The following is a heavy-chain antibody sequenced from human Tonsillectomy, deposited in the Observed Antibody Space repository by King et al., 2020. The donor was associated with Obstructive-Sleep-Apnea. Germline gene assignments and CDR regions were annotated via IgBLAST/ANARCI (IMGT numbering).Heavy chain of an antibody. J-gene: IGHJ6*02. CDR3: AKDLTNGYHDYYGMHV. Sequence: VQLVESGGGVVQPGRSLRLSCAAFRFSFNTYAMHWVRQAPGKGLDWVAIISYDGSYKYYADSVKGRFTVSRDNSKNTVYLQMSSLRAEETAVYYCAKDLTNGYHDYYGMHVWRQGTTVTVSS. CDR1: RFSFNTYA. V-gene: IGHV3-30*04. D-gene: IGHD5-18*01. CDR2: ISYDGSYK.